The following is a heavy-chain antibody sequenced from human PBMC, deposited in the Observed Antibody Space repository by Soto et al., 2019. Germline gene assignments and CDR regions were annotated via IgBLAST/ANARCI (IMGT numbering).Heavy chain of an antibody. D-gene: IGHD3-3*01. CDR3: AGQDFWSGYYHFDY. Sequence: SETLSLTCTVSGGSISSYYWSWIRQPPGKGLEWIGYIYYSGSTNYNPSLKSRVTISVDTSKNQFSLKLSSVTAADTAVYYCAGQDFWSGYYHFDYWGQGTLVTVSS. CDR2: IYYSGST. V-gene: IGHV4-59*01. CDR1: GGSISSYY. J-gene: IGHJ4*02.